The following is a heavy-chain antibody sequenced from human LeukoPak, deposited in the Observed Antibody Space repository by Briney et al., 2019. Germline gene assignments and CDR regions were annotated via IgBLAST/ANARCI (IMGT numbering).Heavy chain of an antibody. Sequence: PGGSLRLSCAASGLTFSSNAMHRVRQAPGKGLEWVAAIPYDGSNKYYADSAKGRFTISRDNSKNTQFLQMNSLRAEDTAVYHCASSHSGAYYDYWGQGTLVTVSS. V-gene: IGHV3-30*04. CDR2: IPYDGSNK. D-gene: IGHD1-26*01. J-gene: IGHJ4*02. CDR3: ASSHSGAYYDY. CDR1: GLTFSSNA.